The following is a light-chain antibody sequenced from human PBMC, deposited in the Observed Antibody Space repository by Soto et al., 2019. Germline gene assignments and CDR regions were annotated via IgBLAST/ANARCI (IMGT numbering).Light chain of an antibody. Sequence: QLVLTQPPSVSGAPGQRVTISCNGSSSNIGAGYDVHWYQQLPGSAPKLLIYGNSNRPSGVPDRFSGSKSGTSASLAITGLQAEDEADYYCQSYDSSLSGHVVFGGGTKLTVL. V-gene: IGLV1-40*01. CDR2: GNS. J-gene: IGLJ2*01. CDR1: SSNIGAGYD. CDR3: QSYDSSLSGHVV.